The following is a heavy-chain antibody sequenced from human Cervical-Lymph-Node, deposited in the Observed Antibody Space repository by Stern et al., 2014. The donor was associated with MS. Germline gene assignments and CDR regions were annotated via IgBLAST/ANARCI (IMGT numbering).Heavy chain of an antibody. V-gene: IGHV3-23*04. CDR3: ATFHSSGWYSYYFDY. CDR1: GFTFSNYA. Sequence: EMQLVESGGGLVQPGGSLRLSCAASGFTFSNYAMSWVRQAPGKGLEWVSALSGSGGSTYYADSVKGRFTISRDNSKNTLYLQMNSLRAEDTAVYYCATFHSSGWYSYYFDYWGQGTLVTVSS. J-gene: IGHJ4*02. D-gene: IGHD6-19*01. CDR2: LSGSGGST.